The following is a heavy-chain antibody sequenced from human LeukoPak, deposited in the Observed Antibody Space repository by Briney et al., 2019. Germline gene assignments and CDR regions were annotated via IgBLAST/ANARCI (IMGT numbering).Heavy chain of an antibody. CDR3: TKDIASYYDSSGYLDY. CDR2: ISGDGGSI. J-gene: IGHJ4*02. CDR1: GFTFDDYA. Sequence: TGGSLRLSCAASGFTFDDYAMHWVRQAPGKGLEWVSLISGDGGSIYYADSAKGRFTISRDNSKNSLYLQMNSLRTEDTALYYCTKDIASYYDSSGYLDYWGQGTLVTVSS. V-gene: IGHV3-43*02. D-gene: IGHD3-22*01.